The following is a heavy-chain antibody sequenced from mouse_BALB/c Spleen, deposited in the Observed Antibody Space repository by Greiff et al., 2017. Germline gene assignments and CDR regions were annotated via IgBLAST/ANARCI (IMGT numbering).Heavy chain of an antibody. CDR2: INPSSGYT. D-gene: IGHD2-14*01. CDR3: ARRKVPYAMDY. V-gene: IGHV1-4*01. J-gene: IGHJ4*01. Sequence: QVQLKQSGAELARPGGSVKMSCKASGYTFTSYTMHWVKQRPGQGLEWIGYINPSSGYTNYNQKFKDKATLTADKSSSTAYMQLSSLTSEDSAVYYCARRKVPYAMDYWGQGTSVTVSS. CDR1: GYTFTSYT.